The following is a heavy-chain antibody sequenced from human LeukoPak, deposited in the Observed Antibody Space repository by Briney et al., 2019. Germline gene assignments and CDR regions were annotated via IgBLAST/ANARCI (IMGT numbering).Heavy chain of an antibody. CDR1: GFTFSSYG. Sequence: GGSLRLSCAASGFTFSSYGMHWVRQAPGKGLEWVAVISYDGSNKYYADSVKGRFTISRDNSKNTLYLQMNSLRAEDTAVYYCANPQGCHYYYGMDVWGKGTTVTVSS. J-gene: IGHJ6*04. V-gene: IGHV3-30*18. CDR3: ANPQGCHYYYGMDV. CDR2: ISYDGSNK. D-gene: IGHD2-15*01.